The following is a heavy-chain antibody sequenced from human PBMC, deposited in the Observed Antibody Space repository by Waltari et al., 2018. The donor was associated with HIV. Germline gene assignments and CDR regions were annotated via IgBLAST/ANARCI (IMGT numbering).Heavy chain of an antibody. CDR2: ISGSGGST. J-gene: IGHJ4*02. CDR1: GFTFRSYA. CDR3: AKDPDPYYDFWSGYFPGYFDY. V-gene: IGHV3-23*01. D-gene: IGHD3-3*01. Sequence: EVQLLESGGGLVQPGGSLRLSCVASGFTFRSYAMTWVRQAPGKGLEWVSTISGSGGSTYYADSVKGRFTISRDNSKNTLYLQMNSLRAEDTAVFYCAKDPDPYYDFWSGYFPGYFDYWGQGTPVTVSS.